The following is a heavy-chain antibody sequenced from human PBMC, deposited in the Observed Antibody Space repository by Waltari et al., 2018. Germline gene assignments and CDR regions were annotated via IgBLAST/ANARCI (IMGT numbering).Heavy chain of an antibody. D-gene: IGHD3-3*01. V-gene: IGHV4-34*01. CDR3: ARGDSYDFWSGYSYYYGMDV. CDR2: INHSGIT. CDR1: GGSFSGYY. J-gene: IGHJ6*02. Sequence: QVQLQQWGAGLLKPSETLSLTCAVYGGSFSGYYWSWIRQPPGKGLEWSGEINHSGITNYNPSLKSRVTISVDTSKNQFSLKLSSVTAADTAVYYCARGDSYDFWSGYSYYYGMDVWGQGTTVTVSS.